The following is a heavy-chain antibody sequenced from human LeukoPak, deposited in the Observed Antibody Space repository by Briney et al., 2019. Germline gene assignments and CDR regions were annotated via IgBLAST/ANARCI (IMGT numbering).Heavy chain of an antibody. CDR3: VRDEYRDV. Sequence: SEPLSLTCTVSGASINKDYWAWIRQPAGKGLEWIGRIHPSGITHQNPSLRGRVTMSIDASKNQFSLNLSFVTAADTAVYYCVRDEYRDVWGKGTTVTVSS. V-gene: IGHV4-4*07. CDR2: IHPSGIT. CDR1: GASINKDY. J-gene: IGHJ6*04. D-gene: IGHD2/OR15-2a*01.